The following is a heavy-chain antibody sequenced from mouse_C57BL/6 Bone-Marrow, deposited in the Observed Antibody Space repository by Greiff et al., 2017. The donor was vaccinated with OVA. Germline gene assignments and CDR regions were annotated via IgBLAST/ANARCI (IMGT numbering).Heavy chain of an antibody. V-gene: IGHV1-26*01. D-gene: IGHD1-1*01. Sequence: EVQLQQSGPELVKPGASVKISCKASGYTFTDYYMNWVKQSHGKSLEWIGDINPNNGGTSYNQKFKGKATLTVDKSSSTAYMELRSLTSEDSAVYYCARNGLIYYYGSSQWYFDVWGTGTTVTVSS. CDR1: GYTFTDYY. CDR3: ARNGLIYYYGSSQWYFDV. J-gene: IGHJ1*03. CDR2: INPNNGGT.